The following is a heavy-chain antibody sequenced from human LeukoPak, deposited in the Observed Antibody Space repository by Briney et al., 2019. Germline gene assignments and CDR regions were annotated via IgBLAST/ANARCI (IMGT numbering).Heavy chain of an antibody. CDR3: ARGPHLLQALI. CDR1: GGSITNYY. Sequence: PSETLSLTCTVSGGSITNYYWSWIRQPAGKGLEWIGRIYSSGSTNYNPPLKSRVTMSVDTSQSHFSLNLTSVTAADTAVYYCARGPHLLQALIWGQGTMVTVSS. CDR2: IYSSGST. V-gene: IGHV4-4*07. J-gene: IGHJ3*02. D-gene: IGHD4-11*01.